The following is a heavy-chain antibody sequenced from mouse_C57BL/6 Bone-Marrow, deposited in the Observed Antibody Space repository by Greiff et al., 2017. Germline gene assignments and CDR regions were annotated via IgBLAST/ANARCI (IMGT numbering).Heavy chain of an antibody. V-gene: IGHV5-4*01. CDR3: ARDGGYSNQGAWFAY. D-gene: IGHD2-5*01. J-gene: IGHJ3*01. CDR1: GFTFSSYA. Sequence: EVQVVESGGGLVKPGGSLKLSCAASGFTFSSYAMSWVRQTPEKRLEWVATISDGGSYTYYPDNVKGRFTISRDNAKNNLYLQMSHLKSEDTAMYYCARDGGYSNQGAWFAYWGQGTLVTVSA. CDR2: ISDGGSYT.